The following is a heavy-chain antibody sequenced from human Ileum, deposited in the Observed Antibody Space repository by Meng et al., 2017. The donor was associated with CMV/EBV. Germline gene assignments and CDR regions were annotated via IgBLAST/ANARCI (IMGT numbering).Heavy chain of an antibody. CDR2: IKEDGTEK. CDR1: GFTFSNYW. CDR3: ARQAGTY. J-gene: IGHJ4*02. D-gene: IGHD6-13*01. Sequence: GGSLRLSCAGSGFTFSNYWMSWVRQAPGKGLECVANIKEDGTEKYYVDSVKGRFTISRDNAKNSLYLQMNSLRAEDTAVYYCARQAGTYWGQGTLVTVPQ. V-gene: IGHV3-7*01.